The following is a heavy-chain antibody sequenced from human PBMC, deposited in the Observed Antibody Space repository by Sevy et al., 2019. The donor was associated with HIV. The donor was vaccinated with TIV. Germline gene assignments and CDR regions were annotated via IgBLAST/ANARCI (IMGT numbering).Heavy chain of an antibody. J-gene: IGHJ4*02. V-gene: IGHV3-23*01. CDR2: ISGSGGST. D-gene: IGHD3-10*01. CDR1: GFTFSSYA. CDR3: ARWRFGELSPFDY. Sequence: GGSLRLSCAASGFTFSSYAMSWVRQAPGKGLEWVSAISGSGGSTYYADSVKGRFTISRDNSKNTLYLQMNSLRAEDTVVYYCARWRFGELSPFDYWGQGTLVTVSS.